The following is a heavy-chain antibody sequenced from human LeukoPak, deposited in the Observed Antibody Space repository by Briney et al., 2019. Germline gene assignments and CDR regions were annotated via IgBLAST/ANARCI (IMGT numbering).Heavy chain of an antibody. CDR3: ARLTSHYYDTSGYYAYQMDV. V-gene: IGHV4-59*08. D-gene: IGHD3-22*01. J-gene: IGHJ6*03. CDR1: GGSISSDH. CDR2: IYYSGST. Sequence: SETLSLTCTVSGGSISSDHWSWIRQPPGKGLEWIGYIYYSGSTNYNPSLESRVTISVDTSKNQFSLKLSSVTAAETAVYYCARLTSHYYDTSGYYAYQMDVWGKGTTVTVSS.